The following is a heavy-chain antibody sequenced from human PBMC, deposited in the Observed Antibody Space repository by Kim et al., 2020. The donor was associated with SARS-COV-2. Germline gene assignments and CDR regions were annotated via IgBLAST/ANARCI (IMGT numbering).Heavy chain of an antibody. CDR3: ARGYYYDSSGYYHYYYYYGMDV. CDR1: GYTFTSYD. CDR2: MNPNSGNT. D-gene: IGHD3-22*01. J-gene: IGHJ6*02. V-gene: IGHV1-8*01. Sequence: ASVKVSCKASGYTFTSYDINWVRQATGQGLEWMGWMNPNSGNTGYAQKFQGRVTMTRNTSISTAYMELSSLRSEDTAVYYCARGYYYDSSGYYHYYYYYGMDVWGQGTTVTVSS.